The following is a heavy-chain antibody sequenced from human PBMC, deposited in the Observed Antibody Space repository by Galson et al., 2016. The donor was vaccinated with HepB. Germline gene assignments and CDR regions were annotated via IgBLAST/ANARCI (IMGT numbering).Heavy chain of an antibody. D-gene: IGHD3-10*01. J-gene: IGHJ4*02. CDR3: VRHYSRRWFFGY. Sequence: LRLSCAVSGFTVSSNYMSWVRQPPGKGLEWVSVIYSGGRTDYADSVKGRFSISRDNSQNTVYLQPDSLRADDTAVAYCVRHYSRRWFFGYWGQGTLVAVAS. CDR1: GFTVSSNY. V-gene: IGHV3-66*04. CDR2: IYSGGRT.